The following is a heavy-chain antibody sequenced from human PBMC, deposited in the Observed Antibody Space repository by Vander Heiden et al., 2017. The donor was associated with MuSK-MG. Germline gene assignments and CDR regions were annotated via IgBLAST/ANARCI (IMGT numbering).Heavy chain of an antibody. CDR1: GFPFSDYY. CDR2: ISSSSSYI. Sequence: QVQLVESGGGLVKPGGSLRLACAASGFPFSDYYMSWIRQAPGKGLEWVSYISSSSSYINYADSVKGRFTISRDNAKNSLYLQMNSLRADDTAVYYCARGRDGYNGYFQHWGQGTLVTVSS. V-gene: IGHV3-11*06. CDR3: ARGRDGYNGYFQH. D-gene: IGHD2-21*01. J-gene: IGHJ1*01.